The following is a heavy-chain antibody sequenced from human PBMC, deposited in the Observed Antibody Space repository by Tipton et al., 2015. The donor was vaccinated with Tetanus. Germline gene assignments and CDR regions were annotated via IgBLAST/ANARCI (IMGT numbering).Heavy chain of an antibody. CDR2: IYFEGST. J-gene: IGHJ4*02. CDR1: GASISDKKYY. Sequence: TLSLTCTVSGASISDKKYYWGWIRQPPGKGLEWMASIYFEGSTYYSPSLKSRLTIDVDTSKNQFSLRLSSVTAADTAVYYCVRANYDYPKKGPFDFWGQGTLVIVSS. CDR3: VRANYDYPKKGPFDF. V-gene: IGHV4-39*07. D-gene: IGHD3-3*01.